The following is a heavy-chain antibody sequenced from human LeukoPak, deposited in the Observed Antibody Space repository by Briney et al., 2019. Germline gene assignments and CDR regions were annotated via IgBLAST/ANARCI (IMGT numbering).Heavy chain of an antibody. J-gene: IGHJ4*02. V-gene: IGHV4-34*01. Sequence: SETLSLTCAVYGGSFSGYYWSWIRQPPGKGLEWIGEINHSGSTNYNPSLKSRVTISVDTSKNQFSLKLSSVTAAGTAVYYCARAFGGYNFDYWGQGTLVTVSS. CDR1: GGSFSGYY. D-gene: IGHD1-1*01. CDR3: ARAFGGYNFDY. CDR2: INHSGST.